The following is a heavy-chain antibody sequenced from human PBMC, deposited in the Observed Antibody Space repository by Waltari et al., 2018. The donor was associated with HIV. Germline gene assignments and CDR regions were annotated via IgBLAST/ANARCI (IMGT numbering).Heavy chain of an antibody. CDR1: GTSFTSYW. Sequence: EVQLVQSGAEVKKPGESLKISCTGSGTSFTSYWYGWVRHMPGNGLEWMWIIYPCDSYTRYSPSFQGQVTISADKSISTAYLQWSSLKASDTAMYYCATHSSYRHHAFDIWGQGTMVTVSS. CDR2: IYPCDSYT. J-gene: IGHJ3*02. CDR3: ATHSSYRHHAFDI. V-gene: IGHV5-51*01.